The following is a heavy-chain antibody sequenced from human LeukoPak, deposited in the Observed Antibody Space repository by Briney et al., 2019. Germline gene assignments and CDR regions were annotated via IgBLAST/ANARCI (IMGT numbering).Heavy chain of an antibody. CDR2: ITPIFGTA. CDR3: ARDESIAAAGFDY. Sequence: SVKVSCKASGGTFSSYAISWVRQAPGQGLEWMGGITPIFGTANYAQKFQGRVTITADESTSTAYMELSSLRSEDTAVYYCARDESIAAAGFDYWGQGTLVTVSS. CDR1: GGTFSSYA. J-gene: IGHJ4*02. V-gene: IGHV1-69*13. D-gene: IGHD6-13*01.